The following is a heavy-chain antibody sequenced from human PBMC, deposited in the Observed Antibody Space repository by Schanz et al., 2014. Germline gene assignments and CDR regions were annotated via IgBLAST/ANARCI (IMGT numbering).Heavy chain of an antibody. CDR2: ISGSGGST. CDR3: VKDDRGDVVVVAANY. CDR1: GFPFDTYI. J-gene: IGHJ4*02. Sequence: EVQVVESGGGLVKPGGSLKLSCAASGFPFDTYIMKWVRQAPGKGLEWVSAISGSGGSTVYADSVKGRFTISRDNSNNTVFLQMSSLRAEDTAVYYCVKDDRGDVVVVAANYWGQGAQVIVSS. D-gene: IGHD2-15*01. V-gene: IGHV3-23*04.